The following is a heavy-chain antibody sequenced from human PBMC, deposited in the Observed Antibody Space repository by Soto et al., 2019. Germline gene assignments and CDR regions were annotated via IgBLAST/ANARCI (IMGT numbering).Heavy chain of an antibody. J-gene: IGHJ4*02. CDR1: GATLSSYT. CDR3: ARETYYYDSSGDSGRYFDY. Sequence: QVQLVQSGAEVKKPGSSVKVSCKSSGATLSSYTFSWVRQAPGQGLEWMGRIIPILGVTNYAQKFQGRVTITADKSTNTVYMELSSLRSEDTAMYYCARETYYYDSSGDSGRYFDYWGQGTLFTVSS. D-gene: IGHD3-22*01. V-gene: IGHV1-69*08. CDR2: IIPILGVT.